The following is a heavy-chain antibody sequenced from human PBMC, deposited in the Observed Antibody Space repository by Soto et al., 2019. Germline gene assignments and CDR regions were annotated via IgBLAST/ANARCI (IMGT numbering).Heavy chain of an antibody. CDR2: ISSSSSYI. J-gene: IGHJ6*02. V-gene: IGHV3-21*01. CDR1: GFTFSSYS. CDR3: ARHSGWYVYYYGMDV. Sequence: KPGGSLRLSCAASGFTFSSYSMNWVRQAPGKGLEWVSSISSSSSYIYYADSVKGRFTISRDNAKNSLYLQMNSLRAEDTAVYYCARHSGWYVYYYGMDVWGQGTTVTVSS. D-gene: IGHD6-19*01.